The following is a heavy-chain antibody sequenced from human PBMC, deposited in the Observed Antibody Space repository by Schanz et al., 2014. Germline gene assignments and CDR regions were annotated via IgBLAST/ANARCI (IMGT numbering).Heavy chain of an antibody. CDR1: GFTFTNYA. CDR3: AKSLESCPGGRCSRGYFDY. D-gene: IGHD2-8*02. J-gene: IGHJ4*02. Sequence: DVHLLESGGGLVQPGGSLRLSCAASGFTFTNYAMSWVRQAPGKGLEWVSLISDSGDTAYYADSVKGRFTISRDNFKGALYLQMSSLRAEDTAVYYCAKSLESCPGGRCSRGYFDYWGQGTLXTVSS. CDR2: ISDSGDTA. V-gene: IGHV3-23*01.